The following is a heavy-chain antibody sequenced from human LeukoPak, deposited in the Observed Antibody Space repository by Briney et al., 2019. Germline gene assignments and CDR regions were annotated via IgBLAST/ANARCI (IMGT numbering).Heavy chain of an antibody. Sequence: PGGSLRLSCAASGFTFSSYFMNWVRQAPGKGLEWVSSISSTSSYIYYADSVKGRFTISRDNAKNSLYLQMNSLRAEDTAAYYCARGLCGGDCYSDWGQGTLVTVSS. V-gene: IGHV3-21*01. CDR1: GFTFSSYF. D-gene: IGHD2-21*02. CDR2: ISSTSSYI. CDR3: ARGLCGGDCYSD. J-gene: IGHJ4*02.